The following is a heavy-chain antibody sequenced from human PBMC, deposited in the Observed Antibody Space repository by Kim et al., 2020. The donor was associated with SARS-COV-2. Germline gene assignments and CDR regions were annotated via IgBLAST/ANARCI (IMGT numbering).Heavy chain of an antibody. CDR3: ARVEGDYDESYYYYYGMDV. D-gene: IGHD4-17*01. V-gene: IGHV1-2*02. J-gene: IGHJ6*02. Sequence: ASVKVSCKASGYTFTGYYMHWVRQAPGQGLEWMGWINPNSGGTNYAQKFQGRVTMTRDTSISTAYMELSRLRSDDTAVYYCARVEGDYDESYYYYYGMDVWGQGTTVTVSS. CDR1: GYTFTGYY. CDR2: INPNSGGT.